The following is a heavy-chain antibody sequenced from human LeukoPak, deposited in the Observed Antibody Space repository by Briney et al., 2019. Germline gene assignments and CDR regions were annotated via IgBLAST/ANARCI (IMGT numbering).Heavy chain of an antibody. J-gene: IGHJ4*02. V-gene: IGHV3-23*01. CDR2: ISGSGGST. CDR3: AKDRKLRLGELSIDY. Sequence: GGSLRLSCAASGFTFSSYGMSWVRQAPGKGLEWVSAISGSGGSTYYADSVKGRFTISRDNSKNTLYLQMNSLRAEDTAVYYCAKDRKLRLGELSIDYWGQGTLVTVSS. D-gene: IGHD3-16*02. CDR1: GFTFSSYG.